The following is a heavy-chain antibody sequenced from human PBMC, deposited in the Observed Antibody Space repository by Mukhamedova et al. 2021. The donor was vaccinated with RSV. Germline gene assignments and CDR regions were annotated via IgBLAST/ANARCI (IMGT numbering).Heavy chain of an antibody. Sequence: GYTFTSNHIHWVRQAPGQGLEWMGQINPSGGSTNYAQKFQGRVIMTRDTSTSTVYMELSSLSSEDTAVYYCARALHASGKGGLDYW. D-gene: IGHD3-10*01. CDR3: ARALHASGKGGLDY. J-gene: IGHJ4*01. CDR2: INPSGGST. CDR1: GYTFTSNH. V-gene: IGHV1-46*01.